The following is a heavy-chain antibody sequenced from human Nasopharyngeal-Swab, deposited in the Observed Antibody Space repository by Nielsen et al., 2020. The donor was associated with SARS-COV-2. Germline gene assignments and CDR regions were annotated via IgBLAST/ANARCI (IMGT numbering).Heavy chain of an antibody. Sequence: GGSLRLSCVASGFTFSSYSMNWVRQAPGKGLEWVSSISSSSSYICYADSVKGRFTISRDNAKNSLYLQMNSLRPEDTALYYCAKAFPTDYWGQGTLVTVSS. CDR3: AKAFPTDY. J-gene: IGHJ4*02. CDR1: GFTFSSYS. V-gene: IGHV3-21*04. CDR2: ISSSSSYI.